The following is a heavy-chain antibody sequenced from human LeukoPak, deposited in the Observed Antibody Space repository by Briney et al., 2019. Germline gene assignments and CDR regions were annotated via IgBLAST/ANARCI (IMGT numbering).Heavy chain of an antibody. CDR3: ASPGWDTAMGYGGENYYYYMDV. CDR1: GYSISSGYY. J-gene: IGHJ6*03. D-gene: IGHD5-18*01. V-gene: IGHV4-38-2*02. CDR2: IYHSGST. Sequence: SSETLSLTCTVSGYSISSGYYWGWIRQPPGKGLEWIGSIYHSGSTYYNPSLKSRVTISVDTSKNQFSLKLSSVTAADTAVYYCASPGWDTAMGYGGENYYYYMDVWGKGTTVTVSS.